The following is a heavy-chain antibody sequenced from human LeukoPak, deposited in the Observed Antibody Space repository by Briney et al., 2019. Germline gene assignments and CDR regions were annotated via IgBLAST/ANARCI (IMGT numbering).Heavy chain of an antibody. CDR1: GDSISSSAYS. Sequence: PSETLSLTCTVSGDSISSSAYSWGWIRQPPGKGLEWIGSIYYSGSTYYSPSLKSRVTISVDTSKNQFSLKLSSVTAADTAVYYCARRAKVGATASFDYWGQGTLVTVSS. J-gene: IGHJ4*02. CDR2: IYYSGST. CDR3: ARRAKVGATASFDY. V-gene: IGHV4-39*01. D-gene: IGHD1-26*01.